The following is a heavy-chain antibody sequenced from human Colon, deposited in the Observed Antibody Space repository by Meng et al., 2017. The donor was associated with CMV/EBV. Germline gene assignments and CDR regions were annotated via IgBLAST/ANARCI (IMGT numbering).Heavy chain of an antibody. CDR3: ARGLGHASNNSHDY. CDR1: GESMRSHY. CDR2: VYYSGSA. Sequence: SETLSLTFTVSGESMRSHYWSWIRQPPGKGLEWMGHVYYSGSATYSPSLRSRVSMSLDMSKNQFSLKLRSVTAADTAMYFCARGLGHASNNSHDYWGQGTLVTVSS. J-gene: IGHJ4*02. D-gene: IGHD1-1*01. V-gene: IGHV4-59*11.